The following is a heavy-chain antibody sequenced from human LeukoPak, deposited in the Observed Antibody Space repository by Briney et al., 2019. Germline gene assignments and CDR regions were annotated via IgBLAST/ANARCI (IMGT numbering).Heavy chain of an antibody. V-gene: IGHV4-30-2*01. CDR1: GGSISSGSYY. D-gene: IGHD5-24*01. CDR2: IYQSGST. Sequence: SETLSLTCAVSGGSISSGSYYWSWIRQPPGKGLDWIGYIYQSGSTYYNPSLKSRVTISLDRSKNQFSLKLSSVAAADTAVYYCARVSNVREYYFHYWGQGTLVTVSS. CDR3: ARVSNVREYYFHY. J-gene: IGHJ4*02.